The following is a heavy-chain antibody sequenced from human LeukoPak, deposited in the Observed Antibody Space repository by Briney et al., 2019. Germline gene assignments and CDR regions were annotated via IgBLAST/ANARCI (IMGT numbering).Heavy chain of an antibody. D-gene: IGHD2-2*01. V-gene: IGHV1-18*04. CDR3: ARGGYCSSTSCYPLPEDY. Sequence: ASVKVSCKASGYTFTSYGISWVRRAPGQGLEWMGWISAYNGNTNYAQKLQGRATMTTDTSTSTAYMELRSLRSDDTAVYYCARGGYCSSTSCYPLPEDYWGQGTLVTVSS. CDR1: GYTFTSYG. CDR2: ISAYNGNT. J-gene: IGHJ4*02.